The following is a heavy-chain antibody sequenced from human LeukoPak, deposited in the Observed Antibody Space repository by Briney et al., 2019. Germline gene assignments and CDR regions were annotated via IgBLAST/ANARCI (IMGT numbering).Heavy chain of an antibody. CDR1: GGSFSGYY. Sequence: SETLSLTCAVYGGSFSGYYWSWIRQPPGKGLEWIGEINHSGSTNYNPSLKSRVTISVDTSKNQFSLKLSSVTAADTAVYYCARDFWVKSHIAVAGNIGYWGQGTLVTVSS. D-gene: IGHD6-19*01. CDR3: ARDFWVKSHIAVAGNIGY. CDR2: INHSGST. V-gene: IGHV4-34*01. J-gene: IGHJ4*02.